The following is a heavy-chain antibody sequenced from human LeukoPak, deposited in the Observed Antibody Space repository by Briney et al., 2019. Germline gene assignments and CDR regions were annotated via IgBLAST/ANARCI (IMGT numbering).Heavy chain of an antibody. CDR2: INSDGSFT. D-gene: IGHD3-16*01. CDR3: TRDTFGGDDF. J-gene: IGHJ4*02. Sequence: GGSLRPSCAPSGFTFSNYWRHWVRKAPGKGLVWVSRINSDGSFTSYADSVKGRFTISRDNAKNTLYLQMNSLRAEDTAVYYCTRDTFGGDDFWGQGTLVTVSS. CDR1: GFTFSNYW. V-gene: IGHV3-74*01.